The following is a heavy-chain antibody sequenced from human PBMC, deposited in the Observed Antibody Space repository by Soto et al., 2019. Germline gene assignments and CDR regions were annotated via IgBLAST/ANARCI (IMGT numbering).Heavy chain of an antibody. CDR1: GFTFSSYD. CDR3: ARGRQAPYYYYGMDV. J-gene: IGHJ6*02. CDR2: IGTAGDT. V-gene: IGHV3-13*04. Sequence: PGGSLRLSCAASGFTFSSYDMHWVRQATGKGLEWVSAIGTAGDTYYPGSVKGRFTISRENAKNSLYLQMNSLRAGDTAVYYCARGRQAPYYYYGMDVWGQGTTVTVSS.